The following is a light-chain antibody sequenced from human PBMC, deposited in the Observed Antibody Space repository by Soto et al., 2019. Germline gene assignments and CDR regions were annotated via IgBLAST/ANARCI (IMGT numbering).Light chain of an antibody. Sequence: DIQMTQSPSSLSAPVGDRVTITCRASQGIRNDLGWYQQKPGTAPKRLIYFSSSLQSGVPSRFIGSGVGTDFSLTISNLQPEDSATYYCLQHNTYPYTFGQGTKLEIK. CDR2: FSS. V-gene: IGKV1-17*02. J-gene: IGKJ2*01. CDR1: QGIRND. CDR3: LQHNTYPYT.